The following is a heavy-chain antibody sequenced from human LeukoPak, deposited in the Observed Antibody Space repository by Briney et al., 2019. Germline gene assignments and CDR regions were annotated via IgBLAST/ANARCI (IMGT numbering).Heavy chain of an antibody. V-gene: IGHV4-34*01. Sequence: PSETLSLTCAVCGGSFSGYYWSWIRQPPGKGLEWIGEINHSGSTNYNPSLKSRVTISVDTSKNQFSLKLSSVTAADTAVYYCARGDSSGYYYLYDYYFDYWGQGTLVTVSS. J-gene: IGHJ4*02. CDR2: INHSGST. CDR1: GGSFSGYY. CDR3: ARGDSSGYYYLYDYYFDY. D-gene: IGHD3-22*01.